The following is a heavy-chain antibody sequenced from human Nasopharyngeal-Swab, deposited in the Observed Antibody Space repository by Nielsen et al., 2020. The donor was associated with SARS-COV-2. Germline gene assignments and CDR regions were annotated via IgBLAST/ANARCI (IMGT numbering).Heavy chain of an antibody. CDR2: INHSGST. Sequence: WIRQPPGKGLEWIGEINHSGSTNYNPSLKSRVTISVDTSKNQFSLKLSSVTAADTAAYYCARRTRYGITGTRGGFPVWGKGTTVTVSS. V-gene: IGHV4-34*01. CDR3: ARRTRYGITGTRGGFPV. J-gene: IGHJ6*04. D-gene: IGHD1-7*01.